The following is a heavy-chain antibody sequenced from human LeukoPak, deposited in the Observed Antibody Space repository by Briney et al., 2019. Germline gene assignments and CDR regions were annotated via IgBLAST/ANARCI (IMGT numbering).Heavy chain of an antibody. CDR3: ARDYFYCGGDCFVDC. D-gene: IGHD2-21*02. V-gene: IGHV3-21*01. J-gene: IGHJ4*02. CDR1: GFTFSDYT. CDR2: ISGGSRSI. Sequence: GGSLRLSCAASGFTFSDYTMNWVRQAPGKGLEWVSSISGGSRSIDYVDSVKGRFTISRDNAKNSLYLQMNSLRAEDTAVYYCARDYFYCGGDCFVDCWGQGTLVTVSS.